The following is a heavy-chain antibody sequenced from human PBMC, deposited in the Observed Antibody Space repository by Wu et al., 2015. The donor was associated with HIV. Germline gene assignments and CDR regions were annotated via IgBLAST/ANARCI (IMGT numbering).Heavy chain of an antibody. Sequence: QVQVQESGPGLVKPSETLSLTCSVSYGSISRSSYFWGWIRQPPGKGLEWIGTIDNSGNTYYNTSLKSRLIISVDTSRNEFTLKLTSASVADTATYYCARQGRITIFGVVNRGVFCSIWGQRGQWVTVSS. CDR2: IDNSGNT. J-gene: IGHJ3*02. CDR3: ARQGRITIFGVVNRGVFCSI. CDR1: YGSISRSSYF. V-gene: IGHV4-39*01. D-gene: IGHD3-3*01.